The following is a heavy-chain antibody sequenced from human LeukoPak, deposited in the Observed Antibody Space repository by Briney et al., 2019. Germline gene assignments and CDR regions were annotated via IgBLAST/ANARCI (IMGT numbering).Heavy chain of an antibody. CDR1: GDSISSGDYY. CDR3: ARYGFIPEARQVDAFDI. CDR2: ISSSGST. V-gene: IGHV4-61*02. Sequence: PSQTLSLTCTVSGDSISSGDYYWSWIRQPAGKGLEWIGRISSSGSTNYNPSLKSRVTISVDTSKNQFSLKLSSVTAADTAVYYCARYGFIPEARQVDAFDIWGQGTMVTVS. D-gene: IGHD6-6*01. J-gene: IGHJ3*02.